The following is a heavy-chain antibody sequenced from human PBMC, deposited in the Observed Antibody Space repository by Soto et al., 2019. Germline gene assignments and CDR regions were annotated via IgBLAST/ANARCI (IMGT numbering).Heavy chain of an antibody. D-gene: IGHD6-13*01. V-gene: IGHV1-2*04. CDR3: ARGGSSRSAEYYQH. Sequence: ASVKVSCKASGYTFTGYYMHWVRQAPGQGLEWMGWINPNSGGTNYAQKFQGWVTMTRDTSISTAYMELRSLRSDDTAVYYCARGGSSRSAEYYQHWGQGTLVTVSS. J-gene: IGHJ1*01. CDR1: GYTFTGYY. CDR2: INPNSGGT.